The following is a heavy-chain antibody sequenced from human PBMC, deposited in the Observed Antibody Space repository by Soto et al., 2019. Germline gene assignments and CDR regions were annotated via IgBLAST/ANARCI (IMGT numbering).Heavy chain of an antibody. CDR3: ARVSSSYLSGYYGMDV. J-gene: IGHJ6*02. V-gene: IGHV4-30-4*01. CDR1: GGSISSGDYY. CDR2: IYYSGST. D-gene: IGHD6-13*01. Sequence: PSETLSLTCTVSGGSISSGDYYWSRIRQPPGKGLEWIGYIYYSGSTYYNPSLKSRVTISVDTSKNQFSLKLSSVTAADTAVYYCARVSSSYLSGYYGMDVWGQGTTVTVSS.